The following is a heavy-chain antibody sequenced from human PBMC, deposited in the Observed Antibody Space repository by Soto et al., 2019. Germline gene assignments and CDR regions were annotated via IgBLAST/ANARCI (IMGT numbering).Heavy chain of an antibody. CDR1: GYTLTELS. V-gene: IGHV1-46*03. Sequence: VASVKVSCKVSGYTLTELSMHWVRQAPGKGLEWMGIIDPRDGSTSYAQKFQGRVTMTRDTSTSTVYMELSSLRSEDTAVYYCARDSSLELRSPDRPPESFDYWGQGTLVTVSS. CDR3: ARDSSLELRSPDRPPESFDY. D-gene: IGHD1-7*01. CDR2: IDPRDGST. J-gene: IGHJ4*02.